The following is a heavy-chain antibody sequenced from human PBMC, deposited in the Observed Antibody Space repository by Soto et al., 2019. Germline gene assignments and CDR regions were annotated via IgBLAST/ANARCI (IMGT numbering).Heavy chain of an antibody. Sequence: EVPLLESGGGLVQPGGSLRLSCAASGFTFSNHAMSWVRRAPGKGLEWVSAISGTGYSIYYADSVKGRFSISRDNSKNTLYLQMNSLRLEDTAVYYCAKDEVNDFWSGYYTGDYWGQGTLVTVSS. V-gene: IGHV3-23*01. CDR2: ISGTGYSI. CDR3: AKDEVNDFWSGYYTGDY. J-gene: IGHJ4*02. CDR1: GFTFSNHA. D-gene: IGHD3-3*01.